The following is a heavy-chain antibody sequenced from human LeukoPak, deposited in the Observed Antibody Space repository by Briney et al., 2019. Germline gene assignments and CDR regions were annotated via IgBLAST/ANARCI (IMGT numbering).Heavy chain of an antibody. J-gene: IGHJ6*02. CDR2: ISGSGGST. Sequence: GGSLRLSCAAYGFTFSSYAMSWVRQAPGKGLEWVSAISGSGGSTYYADSVKGRFTISRDNSKNTLYLQMNSLGAEDTAVYYCARVPITMVRGVILPDYYYGMDVWGQGTTVTVSS. CDR1: GFTFSSYA. CDR3: ARVPITMVRGVILPDYYYGMDV. D-gene: IGHD3-10*01. V-gene: IGHV3-23*01.